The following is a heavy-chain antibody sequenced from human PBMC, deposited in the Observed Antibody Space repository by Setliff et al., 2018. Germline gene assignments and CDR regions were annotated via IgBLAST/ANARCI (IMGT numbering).Heavy chain of an antibody. CDR3: ARDMYITGWNAFDL. Sequence: GGSLRLSCAASGFSFSDYSMTWIRQAPGKGLEWISAIVGNGVYTNYADSVKGRFTISRDNAKKSLSLQMNSLRAEDTAVYYCARDMYITGWNAFDLWGRGTLVTVSS. CDR2: IVGNGVYT. V-gene: IGHV3-11*06. D-gene: IGHD1-1*01. CDR1: GFSFSDYS. J-gene: IGHJ2*01.